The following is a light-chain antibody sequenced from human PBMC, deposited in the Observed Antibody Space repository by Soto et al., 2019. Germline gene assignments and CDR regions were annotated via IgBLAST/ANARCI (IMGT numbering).Light chain of an antibody. CDR2: EVS. CDR3: SSYTISSTLVV. Sequence: QSALTQPASVSASPGQSITISCTGTSSDIGAYEYVSWYQQHPGKAPKLMIYEVSNRPSGLSNRFSGSKSGNTASLTISGLQAEDEADYYCSSYTISSTLVVFGGGTKLTVL. CDR1: SSDIGAYEY. V-gene: IGLV2-14*01. J-gene: IGLJ3*02.